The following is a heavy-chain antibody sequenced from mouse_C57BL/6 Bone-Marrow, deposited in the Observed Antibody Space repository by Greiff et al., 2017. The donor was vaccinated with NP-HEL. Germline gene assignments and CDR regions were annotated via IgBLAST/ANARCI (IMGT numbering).Heavy chain of an antibody. CDR3: ARSHYVSLFAY. D-gene: IGHD1-1*01. J-gene: IGHJ3*01. CDR1: GFNIKDYY. Sequence: EVKLMESGAELVKPGASVKLSCTASGFNIKDYYMHWVKQRTEQGLAWIGRIDPEDGETKYAPKFQGKATITAATSSNTAYLQLSSLTSEDTAVYYCARSHYVSLFAYWGQGTLVTVSA. V-gene: IGHV14-2*01. CDR2: IDPEDGET.